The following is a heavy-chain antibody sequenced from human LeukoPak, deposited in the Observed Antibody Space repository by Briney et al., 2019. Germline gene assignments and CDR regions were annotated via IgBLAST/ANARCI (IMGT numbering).Heavy chain of an antibody. Sequence: ASVKVSCKASGYTFTSYYMHWVRQAPGQGLEWMGIINPSGGSTSYAQKFQGRVTMTRDTSTSTVYMELSSLRSEDTAVYYCARGEGCSWYQYYYYYGMDVWGQGTTVTVSS. CDR1: GYTFTSYY. CDR3: ARGEGCSWYQYYYYYGMDV. D-gene: IGHD6-13*01. CDR2: INPSGGST. V-gene: IGHV1-46*01. J-gene: IGHJ6*02.